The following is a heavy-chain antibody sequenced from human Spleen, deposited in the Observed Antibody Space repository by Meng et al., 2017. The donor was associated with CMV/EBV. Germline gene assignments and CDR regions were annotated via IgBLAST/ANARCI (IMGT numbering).Heavy chain of an antibody. V-gene: IGHV4-38-2*02. J-gene: IGHJ4*02. D-gene: IGHD1-1*01. CDR1: GYSISNNYY. CDR2: ISHSGST. CDR3: ARDGIRDLNS. Sequence: SETLSLTCTVSGYSISNNYYWGWIRQPPGEGLEWIGSISHSGSTYYNPSLKSRVTISVDTSKNHFSLNLRSATAADTAVYYCARDGIRDLNSWGQGTLVTVSS.